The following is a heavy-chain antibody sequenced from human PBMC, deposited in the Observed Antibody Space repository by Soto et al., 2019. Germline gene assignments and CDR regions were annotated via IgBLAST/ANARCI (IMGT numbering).Heavy chain of an antibody. J-gene: IGHJ5*02. CDR2: LLRPGRST. Sequence: GSLRLSCSPSGXMFSGYSMSWARQAPGKELEWVSGLLRPGRSTYYADSVNCLFTISGYTSSNTVYLQMDSLRADYTAAYYCANDAIANDGIWLMDSWGQGTVGTVS. D-gene: IGHD3-16*01. V-gene: IGHV3-23*01. CDR1: GXMFSGYS. CDR3: ANDAIANDGIWLMDS.